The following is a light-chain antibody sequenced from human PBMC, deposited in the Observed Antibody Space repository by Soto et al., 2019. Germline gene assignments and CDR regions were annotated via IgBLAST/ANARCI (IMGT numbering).Light chain of an antibody. J-gene: IGKJ2*03. CDR1: QSIDRW. CDR2: DSS. Sequence: DIQLTQSPSTLSASVGDRVTITCRASQSIDRWLAWYQQKLGKAPELLIHDSSSLESGVPSRFSGSGSGTEFTLTINSLQPDDFATYYCQQYNHYYSFGQGTKLEIK. CDR3: QQYNHYYS. V-gene: IGKV1-5*01.